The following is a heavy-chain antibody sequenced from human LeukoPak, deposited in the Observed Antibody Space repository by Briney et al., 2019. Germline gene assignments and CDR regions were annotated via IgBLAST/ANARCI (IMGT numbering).Heavy chain of an antibody. CDR2: IIPIFGTA. CDR1: GGTFSSYA. CDR3: ARGIDYGSGSRYYYGMDV. D-gene: IGHD3-10*01. V-gene: IGHV1-69*13. Sequence: SVKVSCKASGGTFSSYAISWVRQAPGQGLEWMGGIIPIFGTANYAQKFQGRVTITADESTSTAYMELSSLRSEDTAVYYCARGIDYGSGSRYYYGMDVWAKGPRSPSP. J-gene: IGHJ6*02.